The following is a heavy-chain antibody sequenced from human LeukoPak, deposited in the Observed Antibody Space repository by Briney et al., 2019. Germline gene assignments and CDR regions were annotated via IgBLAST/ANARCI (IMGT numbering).Heavy chain of an antibody. CDR3: AKISSSAEPNFDY. CDR1: GFTFRTYA. J-gene: IGHJ4*02. V-gene: IGHV3-30*02. D-gene: IGHD1-14*01. Sequence: PGGSLRLSCAASGFTFRTYAMHWVRQAPGKGLEWVAFIWPDGSKKFYADPVKGRFTISRDNSNHTLYLQMNSLRPEDTALYFCAKISSSAEPNFDYWGQGILLTVSS. CDR2: IWPDGSKK.